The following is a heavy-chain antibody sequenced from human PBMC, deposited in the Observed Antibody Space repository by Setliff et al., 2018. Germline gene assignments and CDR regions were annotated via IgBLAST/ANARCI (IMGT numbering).Heavy chain of an antibody. V-gene: IGHV3-21*01. CDR3: ASAGHSGSWFPFDAFHI. D-gene: IGHD6-13*01. J-gene: IGHJ3*02. CDR1: GFTFSTHS. Sequence: SLKISCAASGFTFSTHSMNWVRQAPGKGLEWVSSISRNSTYIYYADSMKGRFTISRDNAKNSLYLQMNSLRAEDTAVYYCASAGHSGSWFPFDAFHIWGQGTMVTVSS. CDR2: ISRNSTYI.